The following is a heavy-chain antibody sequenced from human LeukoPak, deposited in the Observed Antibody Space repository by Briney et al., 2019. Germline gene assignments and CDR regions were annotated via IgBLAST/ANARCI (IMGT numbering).Heavy chain of an antibody. CDR3: AREVQLERLGFGKEGSAFDY. CDR1: GFTFSNYW. J-gene: IGHJ4*02. V-gene: IGHV3-74*01. Sequence: GGSLRLSCAASGFTFSNYWMHWVRQPPGKGLVWVSRINSDGSSTTYADSVKGRFTISRDNAKNTLYLQMNSLRAEDTAVYYCAREVQLERLGFGKEGSAFDYWGQGTLVTVSS. D-gene: IGHD1-1*01. CDR2: INSDGSST.